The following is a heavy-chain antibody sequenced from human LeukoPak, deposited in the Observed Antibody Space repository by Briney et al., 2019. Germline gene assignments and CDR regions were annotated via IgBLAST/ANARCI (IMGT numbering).Heavy chain of an antibody. V-gene: IGHV1-58*02. CDR3: APVPHAAACLSVDY. D-gene: IGHD6-13*01. CDR1: AFTFTSSP. J-gene: IGHJ4*02. CDR2: IVVGFGNT. Sequence: ASVKVSCKASAFTFTSSPIQWVRQARGQRLEWIGWIVVGFGNTDYAQKFQERVTITRDMSTSTTYMELSSLGSEDTAVYYGAPVPHAAACLSVDYWGQGTQVTVSS.